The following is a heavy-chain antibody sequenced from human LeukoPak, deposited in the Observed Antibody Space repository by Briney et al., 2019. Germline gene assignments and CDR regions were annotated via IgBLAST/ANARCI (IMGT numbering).Heavy chain of an antibody. CDR3: AKNTYCYYYYMDV. CDR2: IYYSGST. Sequence: SETLSLTCTVSGGSIRSSSYYWGWIRQSPGKGLEWIGSIYYSGSTYYKPSLKRRVTISVDTSKNQFSLKLSSVTAADTAVYYCAKNTYCYYYYMDVWGKGTTVTVSS. J-gene: IGHJ6*03. CDR1: GGSIRSSSYY. V-gene: IGHV4-39*01.